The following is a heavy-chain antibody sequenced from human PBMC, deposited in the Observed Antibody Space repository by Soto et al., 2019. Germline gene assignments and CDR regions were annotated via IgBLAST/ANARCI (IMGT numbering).Heavy chain of an antibody. CDR1: GGTFSSYA. Sequence: QVQLVQSGAEVKKPGSSVKVSCKASGGTFSSYAISWVRQAPGQGLEWMGGIIPIFGTANYAQKFQGRVTITPDESTSTAYMELSSLRSEDTAVYYCARDCGGDCYPYDYGMYVGGHGTTVTVSS. V-gene: IGHV1-69*05. D-gene: IGHD2-21*02. J-gene: IGHJ6*02. CDR2: IIPIFGTA. CDR3: ARDCGGDCYPYDYGMYV.